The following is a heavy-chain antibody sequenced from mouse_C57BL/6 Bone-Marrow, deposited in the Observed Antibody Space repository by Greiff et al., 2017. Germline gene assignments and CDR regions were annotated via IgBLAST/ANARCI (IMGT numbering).Heavy chain of an antibody. J-gene: IGHJ1*03. Sequence: EVKLVESGGGLVKPGGSLKLSCAASGFTFSSYAMSWVRQTPEKRLEWVATISDGGSYTYYPDNVKGRFTISRDNAKNNLYLQMSHLKSEDTAMYYCSELLCDFWGTGTTVTVSS. V-gene: IGHV5-4*03. CDR1: GFTFSSYA. CDR3: SELLCDF. CDR2: ISDGGSYT. D-gene: IGHD2-1*01.